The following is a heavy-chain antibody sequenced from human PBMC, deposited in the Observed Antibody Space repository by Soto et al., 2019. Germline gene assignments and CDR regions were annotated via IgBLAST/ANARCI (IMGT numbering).Heavy chain of an antibody. CDR1: GGSIANGNYY. V-gene: IGHV4-31*03. D-gene: IGHD3-16*01. Sequence: QVQLQESGPGLVKPSETLSLTCSVSGGSIANGNYYWSWIRQHPGKGLEWIGYVHYSGTTFYNPSLKSRLIMSVDTSKTQFSLNQGSVTATDTAVYYCARHLGASFDSWGQGILVTVSS. CDR3: ARHLGASFDS. CDR2: VHYSGTT. J-gene: IGHJ4*02.